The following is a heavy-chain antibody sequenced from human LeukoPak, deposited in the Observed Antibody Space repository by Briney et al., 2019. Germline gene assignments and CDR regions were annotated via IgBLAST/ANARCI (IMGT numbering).Heavy chain of an antibody. Sequence: SETLSLTCTVSGGSISSSSYYWGWIRQPPGKGLEWIGSIYYSGSTYYNPSLKSRVTISVDTSKNQFSLKLSSVTAADTAVYYCARGDTGTYAADQDALDIWGQGTMVTVSS. CDR3: ARGDTGTYAADQDALDI. V-gene: IGHV4-39*01. D-gene: IGHD1-26*01. CDR2: IYYSGST. J-gene: IGHJ3*02. CDR1: GGSISSSSYY.